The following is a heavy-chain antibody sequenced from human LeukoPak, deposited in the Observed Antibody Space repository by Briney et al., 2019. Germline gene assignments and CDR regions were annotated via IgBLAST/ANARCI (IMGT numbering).Heavy chain of an antibody. J-gene: IGHJ4*02. Sequence: GGSLRLSCAASGFTFSRYLMSWVRQAPGKGLVWVSRINSDGSNTNYADSVKGRFTISRDNAKNTLYLQMNSLRAEDTAAYYCARAVVIAAGRYFDYWGQGALVTVSS. D-gene: IGHD6-13*01. CDR2: INSDGSNT. CDR1: GFTFSRYL. CDR3: ARAVVIAAGRYFDY. V-gene: IGHV3-74*01.